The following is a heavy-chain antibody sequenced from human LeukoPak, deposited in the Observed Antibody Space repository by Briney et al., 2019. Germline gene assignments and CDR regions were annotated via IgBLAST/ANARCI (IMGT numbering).Heavy chain of an antibody. V-gene: IGHV4-39*01. J-gene: IGHJ5*02. D-gene: IGHD3-9*01. CDR2: IYYSGST. CDR1: GGSISSSSYY. Sequence: SETLSLTCTVSGGSISSSSYYWGWIRQPPGKGLEWIGSIYYSGSTYYNPSLKSRVTISVDTSKNQFSLKLSSVTAADTAVYYCARIRGVLRYFDWLPQGRFDPWGQGTLVTVSS. CDR3: ARIRGVLRYFDWLPQGRFDP.